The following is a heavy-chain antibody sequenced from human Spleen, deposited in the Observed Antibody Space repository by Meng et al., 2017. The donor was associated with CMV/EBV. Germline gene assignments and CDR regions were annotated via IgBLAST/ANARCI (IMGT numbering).Heavy chain of an antibody. V-gene: IGHV1-46*01. D-gene: IGHD5-18*01. J-gene: IGHJ4*02. Sequence: VRQAPGQGLEWMGIINPSGGSTSYAQKFQGRVTMTRDTSTSTVYMELSSLRSEDTAVYYCARPSAMVHFDYWGQGTLVTVSS. CDR2: INPSGGST. CDR3: ARPSAMVHFDY.